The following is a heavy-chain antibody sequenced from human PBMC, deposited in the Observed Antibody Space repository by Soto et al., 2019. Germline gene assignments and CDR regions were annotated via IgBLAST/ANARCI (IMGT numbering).Heavy chain of an antibody. D-gene: IGHD3-10*01. CDR3: ARGWFGELLPPPYYYGMDV. CDR2: ISAYNGNT. J-gene: IGHJ6*02. Sequence: QVQLVQSGAEVKKPGASVKVSCKASGYTFTSYGISWVRQAPGQGLEWMGWISAYNGNTNYAQKLQGRVTMTTDTSTSTAYMELRSLGSDDTAVYYCARGWFGELLPPPYYYGMDVWGQGTTVTVSS. CDR1: GYTFTSYG. V-gene: IGHV1-18*01.